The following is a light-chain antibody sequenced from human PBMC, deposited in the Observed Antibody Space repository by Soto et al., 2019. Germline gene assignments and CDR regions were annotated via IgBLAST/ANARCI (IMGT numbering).Light chain of an antibody. V-gene: IGKV3-15*01. CDR3: QQYHNWPRT. J-gene: IGKJ1*01. CDR1: QSVSSS. CDR2: GAS. Sequence: EIVMTQSPATLSVSPGERATLSCRASQSVSSSLAWYQQKPGQAPRLLIYGASTRATGFPARFSGSGSGTEFTLTISILQSEDFAFYYCQQYHNWPRTFGQGTKVDIK.